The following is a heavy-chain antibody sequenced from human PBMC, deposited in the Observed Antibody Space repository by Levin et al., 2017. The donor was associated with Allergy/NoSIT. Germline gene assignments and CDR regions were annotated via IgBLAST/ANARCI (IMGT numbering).Heavy chain of an antibody. V-gene: IGHV1-2*02. J-gene: IGHJ4*02. Sequence: PGGSLRLSCKASGYTFTGYYMYWVRQAPGQGLEWMGWINPNSGGTNYAQKFQGRVTMTTDTSISTAYMELSRLRSDDTAVYYCATVDPTVRGVPFDYWGQGTLVTVSS. CDR1: GYTFTGYY. CDR2: INPNSGGT. D-gene: IGHD3-10*01. CDR3: ATVDPTVRGVPFDY.